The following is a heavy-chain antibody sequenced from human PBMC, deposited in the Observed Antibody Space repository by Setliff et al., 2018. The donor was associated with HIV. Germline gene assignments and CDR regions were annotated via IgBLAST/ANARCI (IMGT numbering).Heavy chain of an antibody. Sequence: SETLSLTCTVSDASISSHYWSCIRQPPGKGLEWIAYIYYSGSTSYNPSLKSRVTVSIDTSKNQFSLKLNSVTAADTAVYYCARAGYNSRPYYFDYWVQGTLVTVSS. CDR2: IYYSGST. V-gene: IGHV4-59*11. CDR1: DASISSHY. J-gene: IGHJ4*02. D-gene: IGHD6-13*01. CDR3: ARAGYNSRPYYFDY.